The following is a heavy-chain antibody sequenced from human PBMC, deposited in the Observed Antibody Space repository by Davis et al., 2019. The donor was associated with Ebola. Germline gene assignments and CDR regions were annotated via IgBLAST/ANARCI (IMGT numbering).Heavy chain of an antibody. D-gene: IGHD3-10*01. J-gene: IGHJ4*02. CDR2: VYYSGNS. V-gene: IGHV4-39*01. CDR3: ARGKGVFDY. CDR1: GGSITRSTYY. Sequence: GSLRLSCTVSGGSITRSTYYWGWIRQPPGKGLEWIGSVYYSGNSYYNPSLKSRVSISVDTSKNQFSLKLSSVTAADTAVYYCARGKGVFDYWGQGNPVTVSS.